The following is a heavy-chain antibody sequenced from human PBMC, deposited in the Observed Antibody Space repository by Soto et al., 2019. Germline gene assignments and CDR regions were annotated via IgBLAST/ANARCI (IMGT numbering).Heavy chain of an antibody. D-gene: IGHD3-9*01. V-gene: IGHV4-59*02. Sequence: SETLSLTCTVSGDSVSSYYCSWIRQPPEKGLEWIGYIYNSGRTNYNPSLKGRVTISVDTSKNQFSLNLNSVTAADTAVYYCSRLRGRYYDALTGYFDASDIWGQGTLVTVSS. CDR3: SRLRGRYYDALTGYFDASDI. CDR1: GDSVSSYY. CDR2: IYNSGRT. J-gene: IGHJ3*02.